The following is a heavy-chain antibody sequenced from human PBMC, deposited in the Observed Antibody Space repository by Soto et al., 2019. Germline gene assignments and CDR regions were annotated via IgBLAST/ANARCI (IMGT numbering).Heavy chain of an antibody. V-gene: IGHV1-2*04. CDR2: INPNSGGT. D-gene: IGHD5-12*01. Sequence: GASVKVSCKASGYTFTGYYMHWVRQAPGQGLEFMGWINPNSGGTNYAQKFQGWVTMTRDTSISTAYMELSRLRSDDTAVYYCARGTNSGYDPSHYYYYYGMDVWGQGTTVTVSS. CDR3: ARGTNSGYDPSHYYYYYGMDV. J-gene: IGHJ6*02. CDR1: GYTFTGYY.